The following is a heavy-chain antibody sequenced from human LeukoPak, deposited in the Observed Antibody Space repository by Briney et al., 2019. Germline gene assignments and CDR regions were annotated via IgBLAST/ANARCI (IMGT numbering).Heavy chain of an antibody. CDR2: MNPNNGNT. J-gene: IGHJ4*02. V-gene: IGHV1-8*01. CDR3: ARRGDFATREGPGIAAAGTLYFDY. D-gene: IGHD6-13*01. CDR1: GYTFTSYD. Sequence: ASVKVSCKASGYTFTSYDINWVRQATGQGLEWMGWMNPNNGNTGYAQKFQGRVTMTRNTSISTAYMELSSLRSEDTAVYYCARRGDFATREGPGIAAAGTLYFDYWGQGTLVTVSS.